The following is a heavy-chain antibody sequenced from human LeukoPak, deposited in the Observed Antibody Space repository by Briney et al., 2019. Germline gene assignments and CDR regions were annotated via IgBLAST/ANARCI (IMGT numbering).Heavy chain of an antibody. V-gene: IGHV4-4*02. CDR2: IYHSGST. D-gene: IGHD3-22*01. Sequence: PSETLSLTCAVSGGSISSSNWWSWVRQPPGKGLEWIGEIYHSGSTYYNPSLKSRVTISVDRSKNQFSLKLSSVTAADTAVYYCARGVHDSSGYLDYYYYGMDVWGQGTTVTVSS. CDR1: GGSISSSNW. CDR3: ARGVHDSSGYLDYYYYGMDV. J-gene: IGHJ6*02.